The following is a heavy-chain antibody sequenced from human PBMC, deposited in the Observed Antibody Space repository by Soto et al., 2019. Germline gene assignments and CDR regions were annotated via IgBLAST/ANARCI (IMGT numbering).Heavy chain of an antibody. V-gene: IGHV4-30-4*01. Sequence: QVQLQESGPGLVKPSQTLSLSCTLSGDSISSGNYYWGWIRHSPVKGLEWIAYINYSGSTYWNQSLRGRITMSVDTWKNQFSLKLRSVTAADTAVYYCARVPPGSGTYFNYYYVMDVWGQGTTVTVSS. CDR3: ARVPPGSGTYFNYYYVMDV. CDR1: GDSISSGNYY. CDR2: INYSGST. D-gene: IGHD3-10*01. J-gene: IGHJ6*02.